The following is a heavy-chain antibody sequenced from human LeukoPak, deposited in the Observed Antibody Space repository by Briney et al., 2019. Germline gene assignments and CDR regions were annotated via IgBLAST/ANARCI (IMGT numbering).Heavy chain of an antibody. Sequence: PGGSLRLSCAASGFTFSSYAMSWVRQAPGKGLEWIGEINHSGSTNYNPSLKSRVTISVDTSKNQFSLKLSSVTAADTAVYYCARALNYYDSSSRMDVWGQGTTVTVSS. D-gene: IGHD3-22*01. CDR1: GFTFSSYA. V-gene: IGHV4-34*01. CDR2: INHSGST. J-gene: IGHJ6*02. CDR3: ARALNYYDSSSRMDV.